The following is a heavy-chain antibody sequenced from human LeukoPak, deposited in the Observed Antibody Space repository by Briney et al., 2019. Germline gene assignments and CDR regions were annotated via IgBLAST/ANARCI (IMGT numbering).Heavy chain of an antibody. V-gene: IGHV3-30*18. J-gene: IGHJ4*02. CDR2: IFYDGTNQ. CDR3: AKDLTDGWALDY. CDR1: GFTFSGCG. D-gene: IGHD5-24*01. Sequence: GGSLRLSCAASGFTFSGCGMHWVRQAPGKGLEGGALIFYDGTNQYYTDSVKGRFTISRDNSKNTLYLQMNSLKPEDTAVYYCAKDLTDGWALDYWGQGTLVAVSS.